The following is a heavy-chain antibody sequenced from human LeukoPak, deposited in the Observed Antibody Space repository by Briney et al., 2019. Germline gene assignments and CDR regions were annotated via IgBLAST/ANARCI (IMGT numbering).Heavy chain of an antibody. CDR2: IYYSGST. V-gene: IGHV4-39*01. CDR1: GGSISSSIYY. J-gene: IGHJ4*02. Sequence: SETLSLTCTVSGGSISSSIYYWGWIRQPPGKGLEWIGSIYYSGSTYYNPSLKSRVTISVDTSKNQFSLKLSSVTAADTAVYYCARHSGQYDFWSGYTTPTYYFDYWGQGTLVTVSS. D-gene: IGHD3-3*01. CDR3: ARHSGQYDFWSGYTTPTYYFDY.